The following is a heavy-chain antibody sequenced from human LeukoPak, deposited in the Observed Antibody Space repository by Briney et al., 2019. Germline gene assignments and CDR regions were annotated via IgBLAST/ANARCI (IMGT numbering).Heavy chain of an antibody. V-gene: IGHV3-53*01. CDR3: ARGGVNYWNPRY. D-gene: IGHD1-1*01. CDR2: LYTDDTT. J-gene: IGHJ4*02. CDR1: GFTVSSNY. Sequence: QPGGSLRLSCVASGFTVSSNYMSWVRQAPGKGLEWVSLLYTDDTTYYADSVEGRFTISRDDSKNTIYLQMNSLRAEDTAVYYCARGGVNYWNPRYWGQGTLVTLSS.